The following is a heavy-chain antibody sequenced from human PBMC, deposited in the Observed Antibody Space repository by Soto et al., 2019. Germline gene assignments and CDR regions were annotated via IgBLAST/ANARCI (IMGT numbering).Heavy chain of an antibody. V-gene: IGHV3-15*01. J-gene: IGHJ5*02. D-gene: IGHD3-3*01. CDR1: GFTFSNAW. CDR3: TTAPAYYDFWSGYSTPDWFDP. CDR2: IKSKTDGGTT. Sequence: GGSLRLSCAASGFTFSNAWMSWVRQAPGKGLEWVGRIKSKTDGGTTDYAAPVKGRFTISRDDSKNTLYLQMNSLKTEDTAVYYCTTAPAYYDFWSGYSTPDWFDPWGQGTLVTVSS.